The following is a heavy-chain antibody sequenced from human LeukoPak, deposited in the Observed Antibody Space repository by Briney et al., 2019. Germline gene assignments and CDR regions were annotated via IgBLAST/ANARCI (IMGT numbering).Heavy chain of an antibody. Sequence: PGASVKVSCKASGYRFTDYYMHWVRQAPGERLEWMGWINPNSGGTKFAQKFQGRVTMTRDTSISTAYMELSRLRSDDTAVYSCARGGLEATPSPLESDPNYYYFYGMDVWGQGTTVTVSS. V-gene: IGHV1-2*02. D-gene: IGHD5-24*01. J-gene: IGHJ6*02. CDR3: ARGGLEATPSPLESDPNYYYFYGMDV. CDR2: INPNSGGT. CDR1: GYRFTDYY.